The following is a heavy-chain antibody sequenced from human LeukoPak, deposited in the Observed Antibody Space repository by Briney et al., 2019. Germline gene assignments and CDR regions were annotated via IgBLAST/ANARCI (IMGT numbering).Heavy chain of an antibody. D-gene: IGHD2-2*01. J-gene: IGHJ6*03. Sequence: ASVKVSCKASGYTFTSYGISWVRQAPGQGLEWMGCISAYNGNTNYAQKLQGRVTMTTDTSTSTAYMELRSLRSDDTAVYYCARDGRAGVVPAAQRPLALYYYYMDVWGKGTTVTVSS. CDR2: ISAYNGNT. CDR1: GYTFTSYG. CDR3: ARDGRAGVVPAAQRPLALYYYYMDV. V-gene: IGHV1-18*01.